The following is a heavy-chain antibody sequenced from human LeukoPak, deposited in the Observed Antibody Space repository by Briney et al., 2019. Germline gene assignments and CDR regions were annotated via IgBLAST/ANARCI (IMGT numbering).Heavy chain of an antibody. D-gene: IGHD3-9*01. J-gene: IGHJ4*02. V-gene: IGHV3-21*01. CDR3: APFQDILTGYYLLDY. CDR1: GFTFSSYS. Sequence: GGSLRLSCAASGFTFSSYSMIWVRQAPGKRLEWVSSIGSSSSYIYYVDSVKGRFTISRDNAKNSLYLQMNSLRAEDTAVYYCAPFQDILTGYYLLDYWGQGTLVTVSS. CDR2: IGSSSSYI.